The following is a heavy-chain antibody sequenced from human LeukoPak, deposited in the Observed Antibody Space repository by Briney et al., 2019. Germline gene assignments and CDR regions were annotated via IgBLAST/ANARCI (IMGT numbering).Heavy chain of an antibody. V-gene: IGHV4-4*07. CDR2: IYTSGST. CDR1: GGSISSYY. CDR3: ARLGRDVAAARFVAFDI. D-gene: IGHD6-13*01. J-gene: IGHJ3*02. Sequence: SETLSLTCTVSGGSISSYYWSWIRQPAGKGLEWIGRIYTSGSTNYNPSLKSRVTISVDTSKNRFSLKLSSVTAADTAVYYCARLGRDVAAARFVAFDIWGQGTMVTVSS.